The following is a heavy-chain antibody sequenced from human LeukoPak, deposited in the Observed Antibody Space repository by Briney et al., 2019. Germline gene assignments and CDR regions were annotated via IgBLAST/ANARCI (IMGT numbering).Heavy chain of an antibody. Sequence: ASVKVSCKGSGYTFTSYVISWVRQAPGQGLDWMGWISAYNGNTNYAQKLQGRVTMTTDTSTSTAYMELRSLRSDDTAVYYCARDNPYYDSSGYYFFDYWGQGTLVTVSS. CDR2: ISAYNGNT. V-gene: IGHV1-18*01. CDR3: ARDNPYYDSSGYYFFDY. CDR1: GYTFTSYV. J-gene: IGHJ4*02. D-gene: IGHD3-22*01.